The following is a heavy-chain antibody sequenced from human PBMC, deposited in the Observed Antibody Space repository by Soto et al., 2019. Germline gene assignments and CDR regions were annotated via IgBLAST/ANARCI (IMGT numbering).Heavy chain of an antibody. Sequence: HVQLQESGPGLVKPSQTLSLTCTVSGGSVNVGDHYWSWIRQYPGRGLEWIGYISYSGNTYYDPYLKGRITFSLDMSERQFSLKLTSVTAADTAMYYCAREEVAYFGSGSHNWFDPWGQGTLVTVSS. CDR2: ISYSGNT. CDR1: GGSVNVGDHY. V-gene: IGHV4-31*03. CDR3: AREEVAYFGSGSHNWFDP. D-gene: IGHD3-10*01. J-gene: IGHJ5*02.